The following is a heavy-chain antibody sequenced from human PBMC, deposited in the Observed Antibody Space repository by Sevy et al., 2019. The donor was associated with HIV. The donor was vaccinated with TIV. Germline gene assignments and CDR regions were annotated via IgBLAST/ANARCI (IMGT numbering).Heavy chain of an antibody. Sequence: GGSLRLSCAASGFTFSSYWMHWVRQAPGKGLVWVSGISADGSRIVYEDSVKGRFTISRDNAKNTLYLQMNSLGAEDTAVYYCASDFKDTGWGQGTLVTVSS. CDR2: ISADGSRI. CDR1: GFTFSSYW. D-gene: IGHD2-8*02. V-gene: IGHV3-74*01. CDR3: ASDFKDTG. J-gene: IGHJ4*02.